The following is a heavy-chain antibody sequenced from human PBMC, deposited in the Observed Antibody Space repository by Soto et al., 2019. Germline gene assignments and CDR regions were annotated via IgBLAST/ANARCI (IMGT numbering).Heavy chain of an antibody. CDR2: ISGSDGST. Sequence: EVQLLESGGGLVQPGGSLRLSCAASGFTFSNYAMSWVRQAPGGGLEWVSTISGSDGSTYYADSVKGRFTISRDISKNTLYLQMNSLRAEDTAIYYCAKERSSGYYFFDYWGQGTLVTVSS. D-gene: IGHD5-12*01. V-gene: IGHV3-23*01. CDR3: AKERSSGYYFFDY. CDR1: GFTFSNYA. J-gene: IGHJ4*02.